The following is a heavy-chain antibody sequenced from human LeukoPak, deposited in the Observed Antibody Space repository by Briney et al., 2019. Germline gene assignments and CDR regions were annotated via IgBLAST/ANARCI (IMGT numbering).Heavy chain of an antibody. Sequence: PGGSLGLSCAASGFTFSNYGLSWVRQAPGKGLEWVSAISGGGSATYYADSVKGRFAISRDNSKNTLFLQMNTLRADDTAVYYCAGGAGVYYYGMDVWGQGTSVTVSS. CDR3: AGGAGVYYYGMDV. J-gene: IGHJ6*02. V-gene: IGHV3-23*01. CDR1: GFTFSNYG. CDR2: ISGGGSAT.